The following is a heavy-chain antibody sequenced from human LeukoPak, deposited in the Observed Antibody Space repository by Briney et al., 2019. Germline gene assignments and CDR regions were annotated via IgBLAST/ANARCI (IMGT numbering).Heavy chain of an antibody. CDR2: INPNSGGT. J-gene: IGHJ5*02. CDR3: ARGGIAAAGPNNWFDP. V-gene: IGHV1-2*02. CDR1: RYTSNDYK. D-gene: IGHD6-13*01. Sequence: SRYTSNDYKKNWVRQAPGQGLEWMGWINPNSGGTNYAQKFQGRVTMTRDTSISTAYMELSRLRSDDTAVYYCARGGIAAAGPNNWFDPWGQGTLVTVSS.